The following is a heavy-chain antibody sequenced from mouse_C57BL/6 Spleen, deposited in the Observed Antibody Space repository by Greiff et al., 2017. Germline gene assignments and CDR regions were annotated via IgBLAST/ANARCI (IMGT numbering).Heavy chain of an antibody. Sequence: LVESGPELVKPGASVKISCKASGYAFSSSWMNWVKQRPGKGLEWIGRIYPGDGDTNYNGKFKGKATLTAAKSSSTAYMQLSSLTSEDSAVYFCAMITTVVATDYAMDYWGQGTSVTVSS. CDR1: GYAFSSSW. J-gene: IGHJ4*01. CDR2: IYPGDGDT. D-gene: IGHD1-1*01. CDR3: AMITTVVATDYAMDY. V-gene: IGHV1-82*01.